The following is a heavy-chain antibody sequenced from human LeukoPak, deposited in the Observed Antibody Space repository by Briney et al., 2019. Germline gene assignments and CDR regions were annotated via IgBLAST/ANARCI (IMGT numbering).Heavy chain of an antibody. Sequence: GGSLRLSCAASGFTFSTFAMIWVRQPPGKGLEWVSSIFPSGGEIHYADSVRGRFTISRDNSKSTLSLQMNSLRAEDTAVYYCAKGEDADAFDIWGQGTMVTVSS. CDR3: AKGEDADAFDI. J-gene: IGHJ3*02. V-gene: IGHV3-23*01. CDR2: IFPSGGEI. D-gene: IGHD2-2*01. CDR1: GFTFSTFA.